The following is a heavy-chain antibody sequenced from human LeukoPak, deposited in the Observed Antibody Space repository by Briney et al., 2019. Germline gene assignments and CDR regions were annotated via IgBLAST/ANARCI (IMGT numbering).Heavy chain of an antibody. D-gene: IGHD3-22*01. Sequence: GGSLRLSCAGSGFTFINYWMSWVRQAPGRGLEWVANIKQDGSEYYYVDSVKGRFTISRDNAKNSLYLQMSSLRAEDTAVYYCARRYYGSATYRLPYDYWGQGTLVTVSS. J-gene: IGHJ4*02. V-gene: IGHV3-7*01. CDR1: GFTFINYW. CDR2: IKQDGSEY. CDR3: ARRYYGSATYRLPYDY.